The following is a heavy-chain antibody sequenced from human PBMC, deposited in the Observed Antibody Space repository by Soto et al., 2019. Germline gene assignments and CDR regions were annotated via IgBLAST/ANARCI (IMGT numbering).Heavy chain of an antibody. CDR3: ARGGGVGVAGSAAFDM. D-gene: IGHD3-3*01. CDR1: GYPVTAYY. CDR2: INPATGAA. V-gene: IGHV1-2*02. J-gene: IGHJ3*02. Sequence: QLHLVQSGAVVKKPGASVTVSCSASGYPVTAYYMHWVRQAPGRGLEWMGGINPATGAAKYTQTFRGRGTMTGDTSTSTVFMELSGLTSEDPAVFYWARGGGVGVAGSAAFDMWGQGTLVTVSS.